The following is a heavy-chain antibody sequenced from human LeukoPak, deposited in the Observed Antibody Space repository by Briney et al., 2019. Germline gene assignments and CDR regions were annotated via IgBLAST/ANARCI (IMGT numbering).Heavy chain of an antibody. CDR3: ARGGLENYYYYMDV. Sequence: PSETLSLTCTVSGGSICSYYWSWIRQPAGKGLEWIGYIYYSGSTNYNPSLKSRVTISVDTSKNQFSLKLSSVTAADTAVYYCARGGLENYYYYMDVWGKGTTVTISS. V-gene: IGHV4-59*01. J-gene: IGHJ6*03. CDR1: GGSICSYY. D-gene: IGHD2-15*01. CDR2: IYYSGST.